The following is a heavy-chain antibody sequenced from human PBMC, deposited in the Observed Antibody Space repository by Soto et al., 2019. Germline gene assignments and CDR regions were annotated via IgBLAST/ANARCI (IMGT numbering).Heavy chain of an antibody. D-gene: IGHD3-22*01. J-gene: IGHJ4*02. CDR2: ISVYNDNT. CDR3: ARVGYYYDNNDYEDYDS. V-gene: IGHV1-18*01. CDR1: GYTFTSYA. Sequence: ASVKVSCKASGYTFTSYAISWVRQAPGQGLEWMGWISVYNDNTHYAQKLQGRVTMTTDTSTSTAYMELRSLRSDDTAVYYCARVGYYYDNNDYEDYDSWSQGTLVTVSS.